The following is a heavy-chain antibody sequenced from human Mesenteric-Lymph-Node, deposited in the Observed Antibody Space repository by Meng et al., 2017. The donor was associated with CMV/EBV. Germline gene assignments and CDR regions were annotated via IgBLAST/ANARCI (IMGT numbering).Heavy chain of an antibody. CDR2: INPSGGST. CDR3: ARGEWAGRGEYYFDY. J-gene: IGHJ4*02. Sequence: ASVKVSCKASGYTFTSYYMHWVRQAPGQGLEWMGIINPSGGSTSYAQKFQGRVTMTRDTSTSTVYMELSSLRSEDTDVYYCARGEWAGRGEYYFDYWGQGTLVTVSS. V-gene: IGHV1-46*01. D-gene: IGHD1-14*01. CDR1: GYTFTSYY.